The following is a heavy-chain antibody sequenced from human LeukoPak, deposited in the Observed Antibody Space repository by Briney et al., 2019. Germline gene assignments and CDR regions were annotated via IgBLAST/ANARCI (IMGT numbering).Heavy chain of an antibody. J-gene: IGHJ4*02. Sequence: KASETLSLTCTVSGGSISSYYWSWIRQPPGKGLEWIGEINHSGSTNYNPSLKSRVTISVDTSKNQFSLKLSSVTAADTAVYYCARLLYDYVWERGYYFDYWGQGTLVTVSS. V-gene: IGHV4-34*01. CDR1: GGSISSYY. CDR3: ARLLYDYVWERGYYFDY. D-gene: IGHD3-16*01. CDR2: INHSGST.